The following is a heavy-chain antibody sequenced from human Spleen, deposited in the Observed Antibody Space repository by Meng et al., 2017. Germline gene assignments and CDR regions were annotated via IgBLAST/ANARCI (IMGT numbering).Heavy chain of an antibody. CDR3: ARDDAVSGGNNWFDP. CDR1: GGSLGGPF. D-gene: IGHD4-23*01. CDR2: ISTSGTPGTT. V-gene: IGHV4-4*07. Sequence: QGQLQGSGPGLVTPSETLSLICTFSGGSLGGPFLTWIRQPAGKELELIGRISTSGTPGTTNPNPSLKSRVTMSVDTSKNQFSLRVTSVTAADTAVYYCARDDAVSGGNNWFDPWGQGTLVTVSS. J-gene: IGHJ5*02.